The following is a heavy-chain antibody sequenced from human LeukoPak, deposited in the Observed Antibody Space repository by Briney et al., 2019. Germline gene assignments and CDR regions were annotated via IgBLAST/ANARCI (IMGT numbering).Heavy chain of an antibody. CDR3: ARDPYGSGIDY. CDR2: INHSGST. J-gene: IGHJ4*02. V-gene: IGHV4-34*01. D-gene: IGHD3-10*01. CDR1: GGSFSGYY. Sequence: SETLSLTCAVYGGSFSGYYWSWIRQPPGKGLEWIGEINHSGSTNYNPSLKSRVTISVDTSKNQFSLKLSSVTAADTAVYYCARDPYGSGIDYWGQGTLVTVSS.